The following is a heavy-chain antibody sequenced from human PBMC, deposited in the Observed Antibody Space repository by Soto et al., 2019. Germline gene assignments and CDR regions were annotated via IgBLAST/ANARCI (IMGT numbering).Heavy chain of an antibody. D-gene: IGHD1-26*01. CDR3: AREGGSLNWFDP. CDR2: ISRSSSTI. V-gene: IGHV3-48*02. J-gene: IGHJ5*02. Sequence: EVQLVESGGGLVQPGGSLRLSCAASGFTFSSYSMNWVRQAPGKGLEWVSYISRSSSTIYYADSVKGRFTISRDNAKNSMYLQMNSMSDEDTAVYYCAREGGSLNWFDPWGQGTLVTVSS. CDR1: GFTFSSYS.